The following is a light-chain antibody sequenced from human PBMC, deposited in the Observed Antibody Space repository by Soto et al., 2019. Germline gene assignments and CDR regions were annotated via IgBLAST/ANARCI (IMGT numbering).Light chain of an antibody. CDR3: QQYKT. CDR1: QSVSSN. J-gene: IGKJ1*01. Sequence: EVVMTHSPVTLSVSPGERATLSCRASQSVSSNLAWYQQKPGQAPRLLIYGATTRATAIPARFSGSGSGTEFTLTISSLQSEDFAVYSCQQYKTFGQGTKVDIK. V-gene: IGKV3-15*01. CDR2: GAT.